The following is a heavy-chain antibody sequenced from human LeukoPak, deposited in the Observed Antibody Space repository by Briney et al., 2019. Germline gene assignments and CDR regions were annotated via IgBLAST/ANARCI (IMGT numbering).Heavy chain of an antibody. CDR3: AKDRNFYYFDY. CDR1: GSSISSSSYY. D-gene: IGHD1-14*01. V-gene: IGHV4-39*07. J-gene: IGHJ4*02. CDR2: IYYSGST. Sequence: SETLSLTCTVSGSSISSSSYYWGWIRQPPGKGLEWIGSIYYSGSTYYNPSLKSRVTISVDTSKNQFSLKLSSVTAADTAVYYCAKDRNFYYFDYWGQGTLVTVSS.